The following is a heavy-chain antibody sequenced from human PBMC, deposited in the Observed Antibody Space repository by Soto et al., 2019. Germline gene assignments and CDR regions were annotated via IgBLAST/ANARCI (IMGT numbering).Heavy chain of an antibody. CDR3: ARLWGYGDYGEMGY. V-gene: IGHV1-18*01. D-gene: IGHD4-17*01. J-gene: IGHJ4*02. CDR2: ISAYNGNT. Sequence: QVQLVQSGAEVKKPGASVKVSCKASGYTFTNYGINWVRQAPGQGLEWMGWISAYNGNTNYAQKPQGRVTMTTDTSPSTAYMDLRSLRSDDTAVYYCARLWGYGDYGEMGYWGQGTLVTVSS. CDR1: GYTFTNYG.